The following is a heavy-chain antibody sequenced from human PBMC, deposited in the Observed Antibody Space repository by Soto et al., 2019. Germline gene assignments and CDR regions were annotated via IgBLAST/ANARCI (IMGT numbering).Heavy chain of an antibody. V-gene: IGHV3-15*05. CDR1: GFTFSNAW. CDR3: ARGPTVGATPFDY. D-gene: IGHD1-26*01. Sequence: GGSLRLSCAASGFTFSNAWMSWVRQAPGKGLEWVGRIKRETDGGTTDYAAPVKGRFTISRDDSKNTLYLQMNSLRAEDTAVYYCARGPTVGATPFDYWGQGTLVTVSS. J-gene: IGHJ4*02. CDR2: IKRETDGGTT.